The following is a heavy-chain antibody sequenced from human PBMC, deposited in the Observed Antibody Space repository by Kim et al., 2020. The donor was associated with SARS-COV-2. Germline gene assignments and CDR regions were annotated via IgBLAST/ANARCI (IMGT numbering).Heavy chain of an antibody. D-gene: IGHD3-10*01. V-gene: IGHV4-39*01. CDR3: AGPHYYGSGSYFGDAFDI. J-gene: IGHJ3*02. Sequence: KSRVTISVDTSKNQFSLKLSSVTAADTAVYYCAGPHYYGSGSYFGDAFDIWGQGTMVTVSS.